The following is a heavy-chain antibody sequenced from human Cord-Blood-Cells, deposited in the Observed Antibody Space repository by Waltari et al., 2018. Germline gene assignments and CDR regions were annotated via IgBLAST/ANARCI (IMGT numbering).Heavy chain of an antibody. V-gene: IGHV4-34*01. Sequence: QVQLQQWGAGLLKPSETLSLTCAVYGGSFIGYYCSWIRQPPGKGLEWIGEINHTGSTNYNPSLKSRVTISVDTSKNQFSLKLSSVTAADTAVYYCARVRTGDFDYWGQGTLVTVSS. CDR1: GGSFIGYY. CDR3: ARVRTGDFDY. CDR2: INHTGST. J-gene: IGHJ4*02. D-gene: IGHD7-27*01.